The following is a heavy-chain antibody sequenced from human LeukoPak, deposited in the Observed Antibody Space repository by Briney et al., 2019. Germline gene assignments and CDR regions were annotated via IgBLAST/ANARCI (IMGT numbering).Heavy chain of an antibody. CDR1: GFTFSSYG. D-gene: IGHD3-3*01. J-gene: IGHJ6*02. CDR2: IWYDGSNK. V-gene: IGHV3-33*01. CDR3: ARDRGYDFWSGYYSHYYYGMDV. Sequence: PGGSLRLSCAASGFTFSSYGMHWVRQAPGKGLEWVAVIWYDGSNKYYADSVKGRFTISRDNSKNTLYLQMNSLRAEDTAVYYCARDRGYDFWSGYYSHYYYGMDVWGQGTTVTVSS.